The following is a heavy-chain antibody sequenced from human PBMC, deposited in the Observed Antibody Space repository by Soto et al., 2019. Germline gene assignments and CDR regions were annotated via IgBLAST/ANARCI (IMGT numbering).Heavy chain of an antibody. D-gene: IGHD3-22*01. CDR3: AKKGGIVAITEVDY. V-gene: IGHV3-23*01. J-gene: IGHJ4*02. CDR2: ISGSGHTT. Sequence: LRLSCAASGFTFSSYAMSWVRQAPGKGLEWVSAISGSGHTTYYADSVKGRFTISRDNSKNTLYLQTNSLRAEDTAVYYCAKKGGIVAITEVDYWGQGTLVTVSS. CDR1: GFTFSSYA.